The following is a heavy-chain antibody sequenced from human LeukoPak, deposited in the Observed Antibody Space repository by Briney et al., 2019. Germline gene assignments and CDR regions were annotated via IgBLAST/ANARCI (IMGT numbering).Heavy chain of an antibody. CDR3: ALGGGYCSSTSCYSARHNWFDP. D-gene: IGHD2-2*01. V-gene: IGHV1-18*01. J-gene: IGHJ5*02. CDR1: VYTFTSYG. Sequence: ASVKVSCKASVYTFTSYGISWVRQAPGQGLEWMGWISAYNGNTNYSQKLQGRVTMTTDTSTSTAYMELRSLRSDDTAMYYCALGGGYCSSTSCYSARHNWFDPWGQGTLVTVSS. CDR2: ISAYNGNT.